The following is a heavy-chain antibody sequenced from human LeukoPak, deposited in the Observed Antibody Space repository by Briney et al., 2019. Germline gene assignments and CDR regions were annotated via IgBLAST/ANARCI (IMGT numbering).Heavy chain of an antibody. CDR1: GFTFSSYG. J-gene: IGHJ2*01. CDR2: IWYDGSNK. Sequence: GRSLRLSCAASGFTFSSYGMHWVRQAPGKGLEWVAVIWYDGSNKYYADSVKSRCTISRDNSKNTLYLQMNSLRAEDTAVCYCARDYLGWYFDLWGRGTLVTVS. CDR3: ARDYLGWYFDL. V-gene: IGHV3-33*01. D-gene: IGHD7-27*01.